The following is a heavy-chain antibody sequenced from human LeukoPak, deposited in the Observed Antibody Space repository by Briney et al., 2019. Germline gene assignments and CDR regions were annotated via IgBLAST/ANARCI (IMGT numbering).Heavy chain of an antibody. D-gene: IGHD3-22*01. Sequence: GGSLRLSCAASGFTFSSYGMHWVRQAPGKGLEWVAFIRYDGSNKYYAEFVKGRFTISRDNSKNTLYLQTNSLRAEDTALYYCVRDRDSTGYYDYWGQGTLVTVSS. J-gene: IGHJ4*02. CDR2: IRYDGSNK. V-gene: IGHV3-30*02. CDR1: GFTFSSYG. CDR3: VRDRDSTGYYDY.